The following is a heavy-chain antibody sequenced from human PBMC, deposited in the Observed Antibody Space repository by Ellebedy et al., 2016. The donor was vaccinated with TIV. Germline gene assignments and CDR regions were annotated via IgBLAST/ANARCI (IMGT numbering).Heavy chain of an antibody. CDR3: AKGRGGGSETSAPRYYFDY. D-gene: IGHD3-10*01. V-gene: IGHV3-23*01. Sequence: PGGSLRLSCAASGFTFNSYAMSWVRQAPGKGLEWVSTISNTGSRTYYADSVEGRFTISRDNSKKTLYLQMNSLRAEDTAVYYCAKGRGGGSETSAPRYYFDYWGLGTLVTVSS. CDR2: ISNTGSRT. J-gene: IGHJ4*02. CDR1: GFTFNSYA.